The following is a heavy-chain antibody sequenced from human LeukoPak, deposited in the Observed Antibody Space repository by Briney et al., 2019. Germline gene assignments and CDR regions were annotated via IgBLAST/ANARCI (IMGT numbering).Heavy chain of an antibody. CDR3: ARGGETQGERYYYYYMDV. J-gene: IGHJ6*03. V-gene: IGHV1-69*13. D-gene: IGHD1-26*01. CDR2: IIPIFGTA. CDR1: GGTFSSYA. Sequence: SVKVSCKASGGTFSSYAISWVRQAPGQGLEWMGGIIPIFGTANYAQKFQGRVTITADESTSTAYMELSSLRSEDTAVYYCARGGETQGERYYYYYMDVWGKGTTVTISS.